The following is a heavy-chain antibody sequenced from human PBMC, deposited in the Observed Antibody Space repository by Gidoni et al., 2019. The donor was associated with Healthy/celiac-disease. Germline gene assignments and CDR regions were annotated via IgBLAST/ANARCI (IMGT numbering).Heavy chain of an antibody. CDR2: INHSGST. D-gene: IGHD3-22*01. CDR3: AREVLDDSSGYYYYFDY. J-gene: IGHJ4*02. CDR1: GGSFSDYY. Sequence: QVHLQLWGAGLLQPSETLSLTCAVYGGSFSDYYWSWIRQPPGQGLEWIGEINHSGSTNYNPSLKSRVTTSVDTSKNQFSLKLSYVTAADTAVYYCAREVLDDSSGYYYYFDYWGQGTLVTVSS. V-gene: IGHV4-34*01.